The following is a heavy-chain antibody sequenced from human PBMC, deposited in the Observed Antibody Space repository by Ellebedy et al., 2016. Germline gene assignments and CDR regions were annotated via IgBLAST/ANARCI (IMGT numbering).Heavy chain of an antibody. CDR2: ISGSGGST. CDR3: AKMPSGGVIPITFIDY. Sequence: GGSLRLSXAASGFTFSSYAMSWVRQAPGKGLEWVSAISGSGGSTYYADSVKGRFTISRDNSKNTLYLQMNSLKAEDTAVYYCAKMPSGGVIPITFIDYWGQGTLVTVSS. CDR1: GFTFSSYA. V-gene: IGHV3-23*01. J-gene: IGHJ4*02. D-gene: IGHD3-16*02.